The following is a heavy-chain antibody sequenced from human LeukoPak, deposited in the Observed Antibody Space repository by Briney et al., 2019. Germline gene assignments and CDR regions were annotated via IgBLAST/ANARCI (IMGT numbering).Heavy chain of an antibody. D-gene: IGHD1-14*01. J-gene: IGHJ4*02. CDR2: INPNSGGT. V-gene: IGHV1-2*06. CDR1: GYTFTGYY. Sequence: ASVEVSCKASGYTFTGYYMHWVRQAPGQGLEWMGRINPNSGGTNYAQKFQGRVTMTRDTSISTACMELSRLRSDDTAVYYCAREIPGLGGPNLLVDYWGQGTLVTVSS. CDR3: AREIPGLGGPNLLVDY.